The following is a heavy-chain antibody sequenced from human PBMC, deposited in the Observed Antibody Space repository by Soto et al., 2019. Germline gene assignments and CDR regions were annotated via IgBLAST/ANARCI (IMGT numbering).Heavy chain of an antibody. CDR2: ISSSSSYI. J-gene: IGHJ6*02. CDR1: GFTFSSYS. CDR3: ARERITMVRGVILYYYGMDV. V-gene: IGHV3-21*01. D-gene: IGHD3-10*01. Sequence: GGSLRLSCAASGFTFSSYSMNWVRQAPGKGLEWVSSISSSSSYIYYADSVKGRFTISRDNAKNSLYLQMNSLRAEDTAVYYCARERITMVRGVILYYYGMDVWGQGTTVTVSS.